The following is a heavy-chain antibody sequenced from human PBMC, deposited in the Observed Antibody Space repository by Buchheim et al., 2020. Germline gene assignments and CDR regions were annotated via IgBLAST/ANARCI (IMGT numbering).Heavy chain of an antibody. Sequence: QVQLVESGGGVVQPGRSLRLSCAASGFTFSSYGMHWVRQAPGKGLEWVAVISHDESSQYYADSVKGRFTISRDSSKNTLYLQMNSLRPEDTAVYYCTKSVWGSGTYSGYCFDYWGQGTL. V-gene: IGHV3-30*18. CDR2: ISHDESSQ. J-gene: IGHJ4*02. D-gene: IGHD3-16*01. CDR1: GFTFSSYG. CDR3: TKSVWGSGTYSGYCFDY.